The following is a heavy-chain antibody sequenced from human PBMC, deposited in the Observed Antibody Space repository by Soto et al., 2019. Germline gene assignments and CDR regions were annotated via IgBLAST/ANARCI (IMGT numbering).Heavy chain of an antibody. CDR1: GGTFSSYA. V-gene: IGHV1-69*06. J-gene: IGHJ6*02. CDR2: IIPIFGTA. Sequence: GASVKVSCKASGGTFSSYAISWVRQAPGQGLEWMGGIIPIFGTANYAQKFQGRVTITADKSTSTAYMELSSLRSEDTAVYYCARNYVLPLYYYYYGMDVWGQGTTVTVPS. D-gene: IGHD3-16*01. CDR3: ARNYVLPLYYYYYGMDV.